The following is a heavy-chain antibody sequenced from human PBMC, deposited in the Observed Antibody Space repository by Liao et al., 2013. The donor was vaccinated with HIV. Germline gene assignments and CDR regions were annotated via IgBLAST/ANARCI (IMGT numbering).Heavy chain of an antibody. J-gene: IGHJ4*02. Sequence: QLQLQESGPGLVKPSETLSLTCTVSGGSISSSSYYWGWIRQPPGKGLEWIGSIYYSGSTYYNPSLKSRVTISVDTSKNQFSLKLSSVTAADTAVYYCASGFLEWLLAYWGQGNPDHRLL. V-gene: IGHV4-39*07. CDR3: ASGFLEWLLAY. CDR1: GGSISSSSYY. CDR2: IYYSGST. D-gene: IGHD3-3*01.